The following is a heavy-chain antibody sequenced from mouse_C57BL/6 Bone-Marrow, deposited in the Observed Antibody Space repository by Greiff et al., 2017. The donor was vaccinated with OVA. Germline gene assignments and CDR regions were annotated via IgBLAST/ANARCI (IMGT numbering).Heavy chain of an antibody. CDR1: GISITTGNYR. CDR2: IYYSGTI. Sequence: EVQLVESGPGLVKPSPTVFLTCTVTGISITTGNYRWSWIRQFPGNKLEWIGYIYYSGTITYNPTLTSRTTVTRDTHTNQCFLEMNSLTAEDTATYYCAREGPVGGYFDVWGTGTTVTVSS. V-gene: IGHV3-5*01. J-gene: IGHJ1*03. D-gene: IGHD3-1*01. CDR3: AREGPVGGYFDV.